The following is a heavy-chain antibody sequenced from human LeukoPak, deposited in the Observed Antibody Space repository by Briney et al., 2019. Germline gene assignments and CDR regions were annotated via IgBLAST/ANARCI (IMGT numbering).Heavy chain of an antibody. Sequence: PGGSLRLSCAASGFTFSDYWMAWVRQSPGKGLEWVANIKQDGNERNYVDSVRGRFTISRDNAKSSLFLQMSSLRVDDTAVYYCARPLLTGYPDYWGQGTLVTVSS. J-gene: IGHJ4*02. CDR3: ARPLLTGYPDY. V-gene: IGHV3-7*01. CDR2: IKQDGNER. D-gene: IGHD3-9*01. CDR1: GFTFSDYW.